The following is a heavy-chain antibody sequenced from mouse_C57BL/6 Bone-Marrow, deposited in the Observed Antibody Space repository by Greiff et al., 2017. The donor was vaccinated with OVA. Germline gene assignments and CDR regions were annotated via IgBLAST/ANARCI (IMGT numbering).Heavy chain of an antibody. Sequence: EVKLVESGGGLVKPGGSLKLSCAASGFTFSDYGMHWVRQAPEKGLEWVAYISSGSSTIYYADTVKGRFTISRDNAKNTLFLQMTSLRSEDTAMYYCARGVGRTYAMDYWGQGTSVTVSS. V-gene: IGHV5-17*01. J-gene: IGHJ4*01. CDR2: ISSGSSTI. CDR1: GFTFSDYG. CDR3: ARGVGRTYAMDY. D-gene: IGHD4-1*01.